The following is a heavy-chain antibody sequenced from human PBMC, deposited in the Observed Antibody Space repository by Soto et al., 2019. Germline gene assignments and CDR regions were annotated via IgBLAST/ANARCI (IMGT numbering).Heavy chain of an antibody. CDR1: GFIFSDYF. CDR3: AIEHWLGS. Sequence: EVQLVDSGGALVQPGESLRLSCAASGFIFSDYFMTWVRQAPGKGLEWVATVKQDGNERHYVDSVRGRFTISRDNAKNSLYLQMNALRAEDTAVYYCAIEHWLGSWGQGTLVTVSS. J-gene: IGHJ4*02. D-gene: IGHD6-19*01. V-gene: IGHV3-7*01. CDR2: VKQDGNER.